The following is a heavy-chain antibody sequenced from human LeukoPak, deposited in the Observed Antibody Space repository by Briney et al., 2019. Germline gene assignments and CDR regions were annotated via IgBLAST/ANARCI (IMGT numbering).Heavy chain of an antibody. CDR2: IKPDGSAT. V-gene: IGHV3-7*01. J-gene: IGHJ5*02. CDR1: GFSLSNYA. D-gene: IGHD6-6*01. Sequence: GGSLRLSCAPSGFSLSNYAMSWVRQAPGKGLEWVANIKPDGSATNYVDSVKGRFTISRDNAKNSLDLQMNSLRAEDTAVYYCARGGGSSSWGQGTLVTVSS. CDR3: ARGGGSSS.